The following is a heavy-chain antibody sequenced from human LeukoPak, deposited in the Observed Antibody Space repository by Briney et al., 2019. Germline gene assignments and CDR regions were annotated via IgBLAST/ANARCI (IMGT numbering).Heavy chain of an antibody. V-gene: IGHV1-18*01. J-gene: IGHJ4*02. Sequence: ASVKVSCKASGYIFVNFGISWVRQATRQGLEWVGWISAYNGNTNYAQKFRGRVTMTTDTSTNTAYMELRNLGSDDTAMYFCARDSSAYTRHFDYWGQGSLVTVSS. CDR3: ARDSSAYTRHFDY. CDR1: GYIFVNFG. CDR2: ISAYNGNT. D-gene: IGHD3-22*01.